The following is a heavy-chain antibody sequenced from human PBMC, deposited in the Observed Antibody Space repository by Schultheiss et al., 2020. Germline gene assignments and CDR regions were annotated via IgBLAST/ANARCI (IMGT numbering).Heavy chain of an antibody. CDR2: IYYSGST. CDR1: GGSISSYY. J-gene: IGHJ6*03. V-gene: IGHV4-59*12. Sequence: TLSLTCTVSGGSISSYYWSWIRQPPGKGLEWIGYIYYSGSTNYNPSLKSRVTISVDTSKNQFSLKLSSVTAADTAVYYCARGYSGYDWGPPAPSLHYYYYMDVWGKGTTVTVSS. CDR3: ARGYSGYDWGPPAPSLHYYYYMDV. D-gene: IGHD5-12*01.